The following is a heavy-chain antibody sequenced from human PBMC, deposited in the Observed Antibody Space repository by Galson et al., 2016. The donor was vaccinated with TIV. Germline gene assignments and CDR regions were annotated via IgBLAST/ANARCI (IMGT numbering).Heavy chain of an antibody. CDR3: AKGQLRAARRFSYSDV. D-gene: IGHD1-1*01. J-gene: IGHJ6*03. V-gene: IGHV3-9*01. CDR1: GFTFDDYA. CDR2: ISWNSGST. Sequence: SLRLSCAASGFTFDDYAMHWVRQVPGRGLEWVSAISWNSGSTVYADSVKGRFIISRDNAKKSLYLQMNRLRAEDTALYYCAKGQLRAARRFSYSDVWGKGTTVTVSS.